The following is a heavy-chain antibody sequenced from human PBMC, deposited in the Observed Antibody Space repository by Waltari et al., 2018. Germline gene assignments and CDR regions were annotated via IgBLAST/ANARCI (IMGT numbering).Heavy chain of an antibody. CDR2: ISSSGSTI. V-gene: IGHV3-48*03. CDR1: GFTFSSYE. D-gene: IGHD1-26*01. Sequence: EVQLVESGGGLVQPGGSLRLSCAASGFTFSSYEMNWVRQAPGNGLGWVSYISSSGSTIYYADSVKGRFTISRDNAKNSLYLQMNSLRAEDTAVDYCARGFGWELPYWGQGTLVTVSS. CDR3: ARGFGWELPY. J-gene: IGHJ4*02.